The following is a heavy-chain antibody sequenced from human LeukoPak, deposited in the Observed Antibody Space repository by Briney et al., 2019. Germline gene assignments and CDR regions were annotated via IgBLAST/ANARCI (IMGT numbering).Heavy chain of an antibody. CDR2: ISAYYSNT. CDR1: RYTLTSYG. CDR3: AREALALIAVAGTGVY. Sequence: ASENVSCKASRYTLTSYGISWVRQAPRQGREWMGWISAYYSNTDDAQKLQGRVTMTTYTSTSTAYIELRSLRSDAPAVYYCAREALALIAVAGTGVYWGQGTLVTVSS. J-gene: IGHJ4*02. V-gene: IGHV1-18*01. D-gene: IGHD6-19*01.